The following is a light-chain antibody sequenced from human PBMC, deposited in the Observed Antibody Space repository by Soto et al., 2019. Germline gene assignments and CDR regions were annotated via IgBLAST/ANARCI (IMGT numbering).Light chain of an antibody. CDR3: HLYGASPPT. Sequence: EVVLTQSPGTLSLSPGERATLSCRASQSVSSSDLARYQQKPGQAPRLLISGASGRATGIPYRFSASGSGTDFTLTISRLEPEDSAVFYCHLYGASPPTFGQGTKVEI. V-gene: IGKV3-20*01. CDR1: QSVSSSD. CDR2: GAS. J-gene: IGKJ1*01.